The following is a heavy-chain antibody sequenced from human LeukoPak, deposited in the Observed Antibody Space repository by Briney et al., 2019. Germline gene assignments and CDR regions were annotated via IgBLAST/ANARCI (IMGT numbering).Heavy chain of an antibody. J-gene: IGHJ4*02. CDR3: TTGYERFYDY. CDR1: GYTFTSYG. Sequence: GASVKVSCKASGYTFTSYGISWVRQAPGQGLEWMGWISAYNGNTNYAQKLQGRVTMTTDTSTSTAYMELRSLRSEDTAMYYCTTGYERFYDYWGQGTLVTVSS. D-gene: IGHD2-2*01. CDR2: ISAYNGNT. V-gene: IGHV1-18*01.